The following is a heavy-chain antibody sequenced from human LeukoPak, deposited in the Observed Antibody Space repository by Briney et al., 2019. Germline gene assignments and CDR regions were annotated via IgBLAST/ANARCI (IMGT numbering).Heavy chain of an antibody. CDR3: ARSPSGEPTN. CDR2: LYGGGST. J-gene: IGHJ4*02. Sequence: GGSPRLSCAASGFTVSSNYMSWVRQAPGKGLEWVSVLYGGGSTYYADSVKGRFTISRDNSKNTLYLQMNSLRAEDTAVYYCARSPSGEPTNWGQGTLVTVSS. D-gene: IGHD3-16*01. V-gene: IGHV3-53*01. CDR1: GFTVSSNY.